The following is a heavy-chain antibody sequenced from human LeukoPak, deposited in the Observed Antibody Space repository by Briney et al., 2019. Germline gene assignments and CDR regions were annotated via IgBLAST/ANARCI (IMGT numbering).Heavy chain of an antibody. CDR2: IIPIFGTA. Sequence: GASVKVSCKASGGTFSSYAISWVRQAPGQGLDWMGGIIPIFGTANYAQKFQGRVTITADESTSTAYMELSSLRSEDTVVYYCASPYYDFWSGYFKPWFDPWGQGTLVTVSS. CDR1: GGTFSSYA. D-gene: IGHD3-3*01. CDR3: ASPYYDFWSGYFKPWFDP. V-gene: IGHV1-69*13. J-gene: IGHJ5*02.